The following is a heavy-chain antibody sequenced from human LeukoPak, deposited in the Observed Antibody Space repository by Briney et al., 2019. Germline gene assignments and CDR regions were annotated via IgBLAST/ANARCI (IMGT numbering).Heavy chain of an antibody. CDR1: GYTFTGYY. J-gene: IGHJ4*02. V-gene: IGHV1-69*13. CDR2: IIPIFGTA. D-gene: IGHD6-13*01. CDR3: ARDEALRIAAAGSFDY. Sequence: SVKVSCKASGYTFTGYYMHWVRQAPGQGLEWMRGIIPIFGTANYAQKFQGRVTITADESTSTAYMELSSLRSEDTAVYYCARDEALRIAAAGSFDYWGQGTLVTVS.